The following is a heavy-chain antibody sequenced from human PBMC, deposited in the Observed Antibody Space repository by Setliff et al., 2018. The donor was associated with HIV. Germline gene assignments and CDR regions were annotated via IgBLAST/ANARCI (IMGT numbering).Heavy chain of an antibody. CDR3: ARAQRITIFGVVYWYFDL. Sequence: PSETLSLTCTVSGGSISSPYWSWIRQPPGKGLEWIGYIYYNGSTNYNPSLKSRVTISVDTSKKQFSLRLSSVTAADTAVYHCARAQRITIFGVVYWYFDLWGRGTLVTVSS. V-gene: IGHV4-59*11. CDR2: IYYNGST. D-gene: IGHD3-3*01. J-gene: IGHJ2*01. CDR1: GGSISSPY.